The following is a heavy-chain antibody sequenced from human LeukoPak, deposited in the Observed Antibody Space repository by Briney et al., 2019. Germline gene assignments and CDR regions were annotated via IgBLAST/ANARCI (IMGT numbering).Heavy chain of an antibody. CDR3: AKDIFTMVRGVFDY. J-gene: IGHJ4*02. D-gene: IGHD3-10*01. V-gene: IGHV3-9*01. CDR2: ISWNSGSI. CDR1: GFTFDDYA. Sequence: HSGGSLRLSCAASGFTFDDYAMPWVRQAPGKGLEWVSGISWNSGSIGYADSVKGRFTISRDNAKNSLYLQMNRLRAEDAALYYCAKDIFTMVRGVFDYWGQGTLVTVSS.